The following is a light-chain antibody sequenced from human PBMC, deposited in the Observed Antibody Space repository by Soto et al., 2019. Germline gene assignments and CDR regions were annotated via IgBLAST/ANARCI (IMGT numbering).Light chain of an antibody. Sequence: MVMTQCPATLSVSPGERVTFSCRASQSVTSNLAWYQHKPGQYPRLLTSGSSTGATGVPARFSGGGSGTELTLTINSLQSEDFAVYYCQQYNTWPVTFGGGTKV. CDR1: QSVTSN. J-gene: IGKJ4*01. V-gene: IGKV3-15*01. CDR2: GSS. CDR3: QQYNTWPVT.